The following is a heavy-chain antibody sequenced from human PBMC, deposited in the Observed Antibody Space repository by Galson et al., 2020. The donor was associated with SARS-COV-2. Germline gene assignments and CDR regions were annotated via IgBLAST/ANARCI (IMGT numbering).Heavy chain of an antibody. J-gene: IGHJ6*02. CDR1: GFPFSSYR. Sequence: GEYLKISCAASGFPFSSYRLNWVRQAPGKELEWVSSISAGSSYIYYADSVQGRFTNARDNAKNPLYLQMNSLSADDTAVYYCARVGGMATTPANYYYYGLDVWGPGTTVTVSS. CDR2: ISAGSSYI. D-gene: IGHD2-15*01. V-gene: IGHV3-21*01. CDR3: ARVGGMATTPANYYYYGLDV.